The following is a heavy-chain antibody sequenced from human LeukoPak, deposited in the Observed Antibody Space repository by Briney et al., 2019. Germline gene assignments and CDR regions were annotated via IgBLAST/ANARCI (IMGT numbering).Heavy chain of an antibody. J-gene: IGHJ4*02. CDR1: GFTFSSYW. D-gene: IGHD3-22*01. CDR3: ARGGGTYYYDSSGYYYY. Sequence: QTGGSLRLSCAASGFTFSSYWMSWVRQAPGKGLEWVANIKQDGSEKYYVDSVKGRFTISRDNAKNSLYLQMDSRGAGDTAVYYCARGGGTYYYDSSGYYYYWGQGTLVTVSS. V-gene: IGHV3-7*04. CDR2: IKQDGSEK.